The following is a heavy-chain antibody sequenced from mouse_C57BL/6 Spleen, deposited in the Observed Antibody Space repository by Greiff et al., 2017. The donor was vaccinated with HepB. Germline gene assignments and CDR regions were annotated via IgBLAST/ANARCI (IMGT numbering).Heavy chain of an antibody. CDR1: GYTFTRYW. J-gene: IGHJ4*01. Sequence: VQLQQSGAELAKPGASVKLSCKASGYTFTRYWMHWVKQRPGQGLEWIGDINPSSGYTKYNQKFKDKATLTADKSSSTAYMQLSSLTYEDSAVYYCATVSHDYEVFSYAMDYWGQGTSVTVSS. CDR2: INPSSGYT. CDR3: ATVSHDYEVFSYAMDY. D-gene: IGHD2-4*01. V-gene: IGHV1-7*01.